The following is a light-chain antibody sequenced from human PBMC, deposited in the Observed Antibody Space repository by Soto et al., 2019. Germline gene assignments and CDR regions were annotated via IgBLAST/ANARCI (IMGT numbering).Light chain of an antibody. Sequence: EIVLTQPPVTLSLSPGEGATLSCRASQTISDSLAWYQQRPGQPPRLLIYDASKRATGVPARFSGSGSGTDFTLTISSLEAEDFAVYYCLQRSTWPRTFGQGTKV. CDR1: QTISDS. J-gene: IGKJ1*01. CDR3: LQRSTWPRT. CDR2: DAS. V-gene: IGKV3-11*01.